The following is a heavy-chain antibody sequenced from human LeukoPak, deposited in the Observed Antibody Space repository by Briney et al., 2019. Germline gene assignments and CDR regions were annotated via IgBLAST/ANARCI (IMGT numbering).Heavy chain of an antibody. V-gene: IGHV1-2*02. Sequence: ASVKVSCKASGYTFTGYYMHWVRQAPGQGLEWMGWINPNSGGTNYAQKFQGRVTMTRDTSISTAYMELSRLRSADTAVYYCARDSGYSSSWHHDAFDIWGQGTMLTVSS. CDR3: ARDSGYSSSWHHDAFDI. J-gene: IGHJ3*02. D-gene: IGHD6-13*01. CDR2: INPNSGGT. CDR1: GYTFTGYY.